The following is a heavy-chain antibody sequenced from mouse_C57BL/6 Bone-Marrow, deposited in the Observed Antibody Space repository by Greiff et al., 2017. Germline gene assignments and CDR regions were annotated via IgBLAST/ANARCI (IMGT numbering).Heavy chain of an antibody. Sequence: VQLKQSGTVLARPGASVKMSCKTSGYTFTSYWMHWVKQRPGQGLEWIGAIYPGNSDTSYNQKFKGKAKLTAFTSASTAYMELSSLTNEDSAVYYCTRSTVVVNFDYWGQGTTLTVSS. CDR2: IYPGNSDT. CDR3: TRSTVVVNFDY. CDR1: GYTFTSYW. D-gene: IGHD1-1*01. J-gene: IGHJ2*01. V-gene: IGHV1-5*01.